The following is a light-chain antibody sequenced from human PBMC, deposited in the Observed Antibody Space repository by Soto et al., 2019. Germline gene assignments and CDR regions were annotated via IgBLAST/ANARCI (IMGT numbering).Light chain of an antibody. CDR1: SSDVGGYNY. Sequence: QSVLAQPASVSGSPGQSITISCTGTSSDVGGYNYVSWYQQHPGKAPKLMIYDVSSRPSGVSNRFSGAKSGNTASLTISGLQTEDEADIYCSSYTSSSTPYVFGTGTKVTVL. CDR3: SSYTSSSTPYV. V-gene: IGLV2-14*01. J-gene: IGLJ1*01. CDR2: DVS.